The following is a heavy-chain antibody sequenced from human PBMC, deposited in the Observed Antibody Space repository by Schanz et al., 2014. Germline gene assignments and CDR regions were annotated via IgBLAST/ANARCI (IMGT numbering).Heavy chain of an antibody. CDR1: GFTLSSYG. CDR2: ISSSSRTI. Sequence: VQLVESGGGVVQPGRSLRLSCAASGFTLSSYGMHWVRQAPGKGLEWVSYISSSSRTIYYADSMKGRFTVSRDNAENALYLQMNSLRAEDTGLYFCARGGSGSHYRLDYWGQGTLVTASS. V-gene: IGHV3-48*01. J-gene: IGHJ4*02. CDR3: ARGGSGSHYRLDY. D-gene: IGHD1-26*01.